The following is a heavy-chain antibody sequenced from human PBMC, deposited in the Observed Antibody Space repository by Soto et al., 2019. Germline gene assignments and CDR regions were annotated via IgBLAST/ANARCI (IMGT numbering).Heavy chain of an antibody. J-gene: IGHJ5*02. CDR1: GGSIINGDTY. CDR3: ARDAPGVAPS. CDR2: INYRGTT. V-gene: IGHV4-31*03. Sequence: QVQLQESGPGLVKPSQTLSLTCTVSGGSIINGDTYLNWIRQPPEKGLEWMGYINYRGTTNYNPALKSRILISIDTSKNQFSLRLTSVTAADTAVYYCARDAPGVAPSWGQGTLVTVSS. D-gene: IGHD2-15*01.